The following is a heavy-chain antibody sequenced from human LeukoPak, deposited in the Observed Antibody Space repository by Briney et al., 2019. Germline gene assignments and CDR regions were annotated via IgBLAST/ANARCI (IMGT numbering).Heavy chain of an antibody. CDR3: ARGLAVAGPYYFDY. J-gene: IGHJ4*02. Sequence: GRSLRLSCAASGFTFSSYGMHWVRQAPGKGLEWVAVISYDGSNKYYADSVKGRFTISRDNSKNTLYLQMNSLRAEDTAVYYCARGLAVAGPYYFDYWGQGTLVTVSS. CDR1: GFTFSSYG. V-gene: IGHV3-30*03. D-gene: IGHD6-19*01. CDR2: ISYDGSNK.